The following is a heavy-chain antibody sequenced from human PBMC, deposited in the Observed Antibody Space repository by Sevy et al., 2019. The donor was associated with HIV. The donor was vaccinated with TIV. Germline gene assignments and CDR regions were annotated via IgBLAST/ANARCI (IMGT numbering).Heavy chain of an antibody. CDR3: ARDPDYGGKSYYYYGMDV. CDR1: GGSISSYY. Sequence: SETLSLTCTVSGGSISSYYWSWIRQPAGKGLEWIGRIYTSGSTNYNPSLKSRVTMSVDTSKNQFSLKLSSVTAADTAVYYSARDPDYGGKSYYYYGMDVWGQGTTVTVSS. J-gene: IGHJ6*02. V-gene: IGHV4-4*07. CDR2: IYTSGST. D-gene: IGHD4-17*01.